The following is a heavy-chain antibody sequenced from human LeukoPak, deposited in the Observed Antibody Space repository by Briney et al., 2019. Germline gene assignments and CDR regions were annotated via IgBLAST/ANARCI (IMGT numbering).Heavy chain of an antibody. D-gene: IGHD6-13*01. CDR3: AKDAKGFSNYFDS. Sequence: GGSLRISCAASGFIFSSYGMHWVRRAPGKGLEWVAVVSYDGSNKYYADSVKGRFTISRDNSKNTLYLQMNSLRTEDTAVYYCAKDAKGFSNYFDSWGQGTLVTVSS. J-gene: IGHJ4*02. V-gene: IGHV3-30*18. CDR1: GFIFSSYG. CDR2: VSYDGSNK.